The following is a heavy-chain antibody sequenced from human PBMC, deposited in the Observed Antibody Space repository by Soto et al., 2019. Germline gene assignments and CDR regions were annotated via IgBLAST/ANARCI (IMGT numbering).Heavy chain of an antibody. Sequence: QVQLQESDPGLVKPSQNLSLTCTVSGGSFSSGAYYWSWVRRHPGMGLEWIGYISYRGTPYYNPSLKIRLTISVDASKNQFSLRLSSVTAADTAVYYCARVSATGTRWFDPWGQGTLVTVSS. CDR2: ISYRGTP. D-gene: IGHD6-13*01. CDR3: ARVSATGTRWFDP. CDR1: GGSFSSGAYY. V-gene: IGHV4-31*03. J-gene: IGHJ5*02.